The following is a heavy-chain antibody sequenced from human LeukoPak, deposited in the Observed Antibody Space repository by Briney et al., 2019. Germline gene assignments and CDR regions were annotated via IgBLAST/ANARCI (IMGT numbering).Heavy chain of an antibody. V-gene: IGHV3-7*01. D-gene: IGHD3-16*01. J-gene: IGHJ4*02. Sequence: PGGSLRLSCAASGFTFSNFWMSWVRQAPGKGLEWVANINQDGTEKYYVDSVKGRFTISRDNAKTSLYLQMNSLRAEDTAVYYCARGKFDFDYWGQGTLVTVSS. CDR3: ARGKFDFDY. CDR2: INQDGTEK. CDR1: GFTFSNFW.